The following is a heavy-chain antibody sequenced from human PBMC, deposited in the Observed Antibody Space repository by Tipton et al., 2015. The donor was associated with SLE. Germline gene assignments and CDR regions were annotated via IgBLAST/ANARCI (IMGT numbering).Heavy chain of an antibody. Sequence: LVQSGPEVKVSCKASGYTFIHKGISWVRQAPGQGLEFMGWISVYNGYTNYAQKFQGRVTLTTDTSTSTAYMELRSLRSDDTAVYYCARVVVGAFDYWGQGTLVTVSS. J-gene: IGHJ4*02. D-gene: IGHD2-15*01. CDR2: ISVYNGYT. V-gene: IGHV1-18*01. CDR1: GYTFIHKG. CDR3: ARVVVGAFDY.